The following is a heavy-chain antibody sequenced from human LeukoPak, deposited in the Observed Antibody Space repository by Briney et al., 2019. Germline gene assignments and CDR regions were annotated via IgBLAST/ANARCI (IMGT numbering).Heavy chain of an antibody. J-gene: IGHJ4*02. CDR1: GYTFTSYA. Sequence: VASVKVSCKASGYTFTSYAMNWVRQTPGQGIEWMGWVNTNTGNPTYAQGFTGRFVFSLDTSVSTAYLQISSLKAEDTAVYYCAREIRITMVRGVLGFGYWGQGTLVTVSS. V-gene: IGHV7-4-1*02. D-gene: IGHD3-10*01. CDR3: AREIRITMVRGVLGFGY. CDR2: VNTNTGNP.